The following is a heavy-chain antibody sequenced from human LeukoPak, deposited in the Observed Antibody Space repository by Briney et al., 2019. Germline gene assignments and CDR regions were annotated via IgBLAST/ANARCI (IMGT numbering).Heavy chain of an antibody. Sequence: ASVKVSCKASGYTFTSYGISWVRQAPGQGLEWMGWISAYNGNTNYAQKLQGRVTMTTDTSTSTAYMELRSLRSGDTAVYYCARDYSSSWYGTDYYYYGMDVWGQGTTVTVSS. CDR3: ARDYSSSWYGTDYYYYGMDV. CDR1: GYTFTSYG. CDR2: ISAYNGNT. D-gene: IGHD6-13*01. V-gene: IGHV1-18*01. J-gene: IGHJ6*02.